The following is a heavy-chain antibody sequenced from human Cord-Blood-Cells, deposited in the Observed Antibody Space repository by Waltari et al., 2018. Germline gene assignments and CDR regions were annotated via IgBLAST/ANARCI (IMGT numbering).Heavy chain of an antibody. D-gene: IGHD1-26*01. Sequence: QLQLQESGPGLVKPSETLSLTCTVSGGSISSSSYYWGWIRQPPGKGLEWIGSIYYSGSTYYNPSLKSRVTISVDTSKNQFSLKLSSVTAADTAVYYCARRRSGSYYDAFDIWGQGTMVTVSS. CDR3: ARRRSGSYYDAFDI. V-gene: IGHV4-39*01. CDR2: IYYSGST. J-gene: IGHJ3*02. CDR1: GGSISSSSYY.